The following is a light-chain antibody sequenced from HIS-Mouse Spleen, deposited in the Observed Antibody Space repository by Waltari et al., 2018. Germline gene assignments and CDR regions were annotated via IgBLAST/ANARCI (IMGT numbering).Light chain of an antibody. Sequence: AVVNQEPSLTVSPGGTVTLTCGSRTGAVTSGHYPYWFQQKPGQAHRTLIYDTSNKLSWAPARFSGPRLGGKAALALAGAQPEDESEYYCLLSYSGARVFGGGTKLTVL. CDR3: LLSYSGARV. CDR2: DTS. V-gene: IGLV7-46*01. J-gene: IGLJ3*02. CDR1: TGAVTSGHY.